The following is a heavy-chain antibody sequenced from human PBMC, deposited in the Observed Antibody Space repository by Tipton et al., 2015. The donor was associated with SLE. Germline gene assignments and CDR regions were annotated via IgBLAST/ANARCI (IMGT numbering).Heavy chain of an antibody. V-gene: IGHV3-72*01. CDR2: TRNKANSYTT. CDR1: GFTFSDHY. Sequence: SLRLSCAASGFTFSDHYMDWVRQAPGKGLEWVGRTRNKANSYTTEYAASVKGRFTISRDDSKNSLYLQMNSLRAEDTAVYYCAKRGAIAAAPGSYYYYGMDVWGQGTTVTVSS. D-gene: IGHD6-13*01. J-gene: IGHJ6*02. CDR3: AKRGAIAAAPGSYYYYGMDV.